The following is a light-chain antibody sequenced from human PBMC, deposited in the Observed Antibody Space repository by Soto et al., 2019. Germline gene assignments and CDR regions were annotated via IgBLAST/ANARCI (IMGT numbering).Light chain of an antibody. CDR2: SAS. CDR3: QQSYSNSYT. V-gene: IGKV1-39*01. CDR1: QSMSDS. Sequence: DIPLTQSPSSLSASVGDRVTITCRASQSMSDSLNWYQQKSGKAPKLLIYSASSLESGVPSRFSGSGSGTDFTLTISSLQPEDFGTYFCQQSYSNSYTFGGGTRVEIK. J-gene: IGKJ4*01.